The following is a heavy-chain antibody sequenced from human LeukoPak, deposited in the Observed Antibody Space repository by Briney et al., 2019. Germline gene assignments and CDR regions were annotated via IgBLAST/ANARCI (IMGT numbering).Heavy chain of an antibody. Sequence: SETLSLTCAVYGGSFSGYYWSWIRQPPGKGLEWIGEINHSGSTNYNPSLKSRVTISVDTSKNQSSLKLSSVTAADTAVYYCARGHSDYGSGLNWFDPWGQGTLVTVSS. J-gene: IGHJ5*02. CDR1: GGSFSGYY. V-gene: IGHV4-34*01. D-gene: IGHD3-10*01. CDR3: ARGHSDYGSGLNWFDP. CDR2: INHSGST.